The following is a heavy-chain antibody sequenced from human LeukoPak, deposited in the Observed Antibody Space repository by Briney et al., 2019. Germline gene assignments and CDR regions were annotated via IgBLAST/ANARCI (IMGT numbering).Heavy chain of an antibody. CDR2: IPAGGTDR. Sequence: GGSLRLSCAASGLSFSSYAMNWVRQAPGKGLEWVSGIPAGGTDRYYADSVKGRFTISRDNTENTLYLQMDSLRAEDTALYYCAKDTGRPTDAITMEDNAFDIWGQGTMVTVSS. CDR3: AKDTGRPTDAITMEDNAFDI. CDR1: GLSFSSYA. D-gene: IGHD3-3*01. J-gene: IGHJ3*02. V-gene: IGHV3-23*01.